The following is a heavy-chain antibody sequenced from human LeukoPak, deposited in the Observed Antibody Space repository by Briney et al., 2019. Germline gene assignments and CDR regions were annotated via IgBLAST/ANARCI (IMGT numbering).Heavy chain of an antibody. J-gene: IGHJ4*02. CDR2: IYYSGST. CDR1: GGSISSYY. V-gene: IGHV4-59*01. CDR3: ASDGSYSNYFDY. D-gene: IGHD4-11*01. Sequence: PSETLSLTCTVSGGSISSYYWSWIRQPPGKGLEWIGYIYYSGSTNYNPSLKSRVTISVDTSKNQFSLKLSSVTAADTAVYYCASDGSYSNYFDYWGQGTLVIVSS.